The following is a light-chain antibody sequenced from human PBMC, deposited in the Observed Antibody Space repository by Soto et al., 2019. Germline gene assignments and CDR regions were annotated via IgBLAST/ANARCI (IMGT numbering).Light chain of an antibody. V-gene: IGKV3-20*01. CDR3: QQYGTSLT. CDR2: GAA. J-gene: IGKJ2*01. Sequence: EIVLTQSPGTLSLSPGERATLSCRASQSVTNNYLAWYQHKPGQAPRCLIYGAAIRSTGIPDRFSGSGSGTDFTLTISTLEPEDFAGYYCQQYGTSLTVGQGTKLEMK. CDR1: QSVTNNY.